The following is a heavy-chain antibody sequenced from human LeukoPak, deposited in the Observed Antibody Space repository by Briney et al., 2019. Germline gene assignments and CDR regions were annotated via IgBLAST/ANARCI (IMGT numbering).Heavy chain of an antibody. CDR2: IYYSGST. D-gene: IGHD3-9*01. CDR1: GGSISSGSYY. Sequence: PSQTLSLTCTVSGGSISSGSYYWSWIRQPPGKGLEWIGYIYYSGSTNYNPSLKSRVTISVDTSKNQFSLKLSSVTAADTAVYYCARGVLYDILTGYHLDYWGQGTLVTVSS. CDR3: ARGVLYDILTGYHLDY. V-gene: IGHV4-61*01. J-gene: IGHJ4*02.